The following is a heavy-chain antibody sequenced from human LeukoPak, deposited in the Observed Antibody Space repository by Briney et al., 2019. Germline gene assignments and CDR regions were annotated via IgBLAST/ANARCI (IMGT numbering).Heavy chain of an antibody. V-gene: IGHV4-34*01. CDR2: INHSGDT. CDR1: GGSFSGYY. Sequence: SETPSLTCAVSGGSFSGYYWSWIRQSPGRELEWIGEINHSGDTNYNSSVESRVTISVDTSKNQSSLKVRSLTAADTAVYYCARGPTISETGYFDYWGQGTLVTVSS. CDR3: ARGPTISETGYFDY. J-gene: IGHJ4*03. D-gene: IGHD1-1*01.